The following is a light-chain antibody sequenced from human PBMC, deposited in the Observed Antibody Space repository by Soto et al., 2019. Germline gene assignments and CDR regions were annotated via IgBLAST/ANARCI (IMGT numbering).Light chain of an antibody. CDR2: KAS. CDR1: QTISSW. CDR3: PLSEAFLGP. Sequence: DIKMSKSPAAVAGTKRDRVTSTCRASQTISSWLAWYQQKPGKAPKLLIYKASTLKSGVPSRFSGSGSGTEFTLTIMSSQPDDFAAYYCPLSEAFLGPFGPGSNVAIK. J-gene: IGKJ3*01. V-gene: IGKV1-5*03.